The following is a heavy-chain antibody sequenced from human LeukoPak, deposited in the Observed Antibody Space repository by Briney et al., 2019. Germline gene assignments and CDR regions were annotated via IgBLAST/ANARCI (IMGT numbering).Heavy chain of an antibody. CDR1: GGSISGYY. Sequence: PSETLSLTCNVSGGSISGYYWSWIRQPPGKGLEWIGYIYYSGSINYNPSLRSRVTMSVDTSKNQFSLKLSSVTAADTAVYYCARHGSWKEDIVVVPAAGSSWFDPWGQGTLVTVSS. V-gene: IGHV4-59*01. CDR2: IYYSGSI. D-gene: IGHD2-2*01. J-gene: IGHJ5*02. CDR3: ARHGSWKEDIVVVPAAGSSWFDP.